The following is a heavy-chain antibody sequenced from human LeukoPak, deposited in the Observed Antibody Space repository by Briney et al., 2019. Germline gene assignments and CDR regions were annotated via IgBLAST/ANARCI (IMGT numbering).Heavy chain of an antibody. CDR3: AREREYSGYDSDY. J-gene: IGHJ4*02. D-gene: IGHD5-12*01. CDR2: INPNSGGT. CDR1: GYTFTGYY. V-gene: IGHV1-2*02. Sequence: ASVKVSCEASGYTFTGYYMHWVRQAPGQGLEWMGWINPNSGGTKYAQKFQGRVTLTRDTSMSTAYMELSRLRSDDTAVYYCAREREYSGYDSDYWGQGTLVTVSS.